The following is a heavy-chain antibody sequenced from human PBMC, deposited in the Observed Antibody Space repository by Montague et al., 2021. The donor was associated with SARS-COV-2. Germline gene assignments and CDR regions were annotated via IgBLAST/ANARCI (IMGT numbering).Heavy chain of an antibody. J-gene: IGHJ4*02. CDR2: ISYSATS. V-gene: IGHV4-39*01. CDR1: GASRSTKNYY. CDR3: ARLGITLGGVIVIRYYFDL. D-gene: IGHD3-16*02. Sequence: SETLSLTCTFSGASRSTKNYYWGWIRQPPGKGLEWIGSISYSATSYSNPSLKGRVTMSVDTSRNQLSLNLSSVTVADTAVYYCARLGITLGGVIVIRYYFDLWGQGTLVTVSS.